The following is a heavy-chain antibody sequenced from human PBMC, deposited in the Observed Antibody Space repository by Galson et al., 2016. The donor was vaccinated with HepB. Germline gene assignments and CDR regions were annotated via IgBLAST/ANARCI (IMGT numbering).Heavy chain of an antibody. D-gene: IGHD2-15*01. Sequence: ETLSLTCTVSGGSISGYYWSWIRQPPGKGLECIGNIYDSGSTKYNPSLKNRVTMSVDTSKNQVSLKLNSVTAADTAVYYCAREVIEAAGRTPYYFYYGLDVWGQGTTVTVSS. CDR1: GGSISGYY. CDR3: AREVIEAAGRTPYYFYYGLDV. V-gene: IGHV4-59*01. J-gene: IGHJ6*02. CDR2: IYDSGST.